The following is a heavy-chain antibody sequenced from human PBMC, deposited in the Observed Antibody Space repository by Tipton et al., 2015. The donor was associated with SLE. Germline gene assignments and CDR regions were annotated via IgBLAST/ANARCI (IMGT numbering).Heavy chain of an antibody. D-gene: IGHD3-3*01. V-gene: IGHV4-31*03. Sequence: TLSLTCTVSGGSISSGGYYWSWIRQHPGKGLEWIGYIYYSGSTYYNPPLKSRVTISVDTSKNQFSLKLSSVTAADTAVYYCAIRGVVTGYFDYWGQGTLVTVSS. J-gene: IGHJ4*02. CDR1: GGSISSGGYY. CDR2: IYYSGST. CDR3: AIRGVVTGYFDY.